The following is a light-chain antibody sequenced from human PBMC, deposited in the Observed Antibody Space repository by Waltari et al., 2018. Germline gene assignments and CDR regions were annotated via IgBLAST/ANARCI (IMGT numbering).Light chain of an antibody. Sequence: QSVLTQPPSASGTPGQRVTISCSASSSNIVGNTLNWYQQLPGTAPKLLIHSNNQRPSGVPDRFSGSKSGTSASLAISGLQSEDEAEYYCAAWDDSLNGWVFGGGTKLTVL. CDR2: SNN. CDR3: AAWDDSLNGWV. CDR1: SSNIVGNT. J-gene: IGLJ3*02. V-gene: IGLV1-44*01.